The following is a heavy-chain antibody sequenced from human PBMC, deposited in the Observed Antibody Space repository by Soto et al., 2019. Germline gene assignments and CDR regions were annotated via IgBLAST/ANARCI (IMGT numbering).Heavy chain of an antibody. D-gene: IGHD3-9*01. CDR1: GYTFTSYG. CDR3: ARDSAPLRYFDWLLSPSGTYFDY. CDR2: ISAYNGNT. V-gene: IGHV1-18*01. Sequence: ASVKVSCKASGYTFTSYGISWVRQAPGQGLEWMGWISAYNGNTNYAQKLQGRVTMTTDTSTSTAYMELRSLRSDDTAVYYCARDSAPLRYFDWLLSPSGTYFDYWGQGTLVTVSS. J-gene: IGHJ4*02.